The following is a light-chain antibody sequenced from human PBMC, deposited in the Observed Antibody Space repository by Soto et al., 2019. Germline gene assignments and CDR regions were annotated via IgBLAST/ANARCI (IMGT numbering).Light chain of an antibody. V-gene: IGKV1-9*01. CDR1: QGISSY. J-gene: IGKJ2*01. Sequence: DIQLTQSPSFLSASVGDRVTITCRASQGISSYLAWYQQKPGKAPKLLIYAASTLQSGVPSRFSGSGSGTEFTLTISSLQPEDFATYYCQHLNSYPHTFGQGTKLEIK. CDR3: QHLNSYPHT. CDR2: AAS.